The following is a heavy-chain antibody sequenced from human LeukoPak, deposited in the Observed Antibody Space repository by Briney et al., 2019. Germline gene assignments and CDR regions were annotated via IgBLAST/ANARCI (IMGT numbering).Heavy chain of an antibody. CDR2: IYYSGST. CDR3: AGGYYDSSVGY. D-gene: IGHD3-22*01. Sequence: SETLSLTCTVSGGSISSHYWSWIRQPPGKGLEWIGYIYYSGSTNYNPSLKSRVTISVDTSKNQFSLKLSSVTAADTAVYYCAGGYYDSSVGYWGQGTLVTVSS. J-gene: IGHJ4*02. V-gene: IGHV4-59*11. CDR1: GGSISSHY.